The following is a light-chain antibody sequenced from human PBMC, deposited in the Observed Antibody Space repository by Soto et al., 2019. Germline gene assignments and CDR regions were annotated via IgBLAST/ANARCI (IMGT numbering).Light chain of an antibody. CDR1: SSDVGGYHY. J-gene: IGLJ2*01. CDR2: EVE. Sequence: QSVLTQPPSASESPGQSVTISCTGTSSDVGGYHYVSWYQHHPGRAPKLLIYEVEKRPPGVPGRFSGSKSGNTASLTVSGLQADDEADYYCCSYTSISTGVLFGGGTKLTVL. V-gene: IGLV2-8*01. CDR3: CSYTSISTGVL.